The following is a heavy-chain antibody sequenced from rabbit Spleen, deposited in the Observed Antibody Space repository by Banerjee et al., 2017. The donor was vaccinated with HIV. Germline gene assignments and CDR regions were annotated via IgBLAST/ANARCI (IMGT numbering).Heavy chain of an antibody. Sequence: QEQLVESGGGLVKPEGSLKLSCKASGFSFSNKAVMCWVRQAPGKGLEWIACIYAGSSGSTYYASWAKGRFTISKTSSTTVTLQMTSLTAADTATYFCARDAGGSGWHFNLWGPGTLVTVS. D-gene: IGHD8-1*01. CDR3: ARDAGGSGWHFNL. J-gene: IGHJ4*01. CDR1: GFSFSNKAV. V-gene: IGHV1S45*01. CDR2: IYAGSSGST.